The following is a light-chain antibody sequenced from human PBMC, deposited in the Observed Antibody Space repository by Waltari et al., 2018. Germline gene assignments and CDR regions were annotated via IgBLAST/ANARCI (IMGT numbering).Light chain of an antibody. CDR2: EVN. CDR1: SGDVGSYKL. CDR3: CSYAGGSVI. J-gene: IGLJ2*01. V-gene: IGLV2-23*02. Sequence: QSGLTQPASGSGAPGQSITISCTGSSGDVGSYKLVSWYQRHPGKAPKLIISEVNDRPSGVSNRFSGSKSGNTASLTISGLQAEDEADYYCCSYAGGSVIFGGGTKLTVL.